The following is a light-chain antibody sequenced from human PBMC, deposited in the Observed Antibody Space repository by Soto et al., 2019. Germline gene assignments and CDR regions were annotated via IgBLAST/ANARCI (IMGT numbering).Light chain of an antibody. CDR2: DND. CDR1: SSNIGNRY. Sequence: QSVLTQPPSVSAAPGQKVTISCAGSSSNIGNRYVSWYQQLPGTAPKLLIYDNDKRPSGIPGRFSGSKSGTSATLDITGLQTGDEADYYCGTWDDSLSAAVFGGGTQLTVL. V-gene: IGLV1-51*01. CDR3: GTWDDSLSAAV. J-gene: IGLJ7*01.